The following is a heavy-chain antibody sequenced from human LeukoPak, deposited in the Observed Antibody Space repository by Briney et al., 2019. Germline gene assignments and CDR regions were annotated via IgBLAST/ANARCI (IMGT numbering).Heavy chain of an antibody. CDR2: IYYSGST. Sequence: SETLSLTCTVSGGSISSGDYYWSWIRQPPGKGLEWIGYIYYSGSTYYNPSLKSRVTISVDTSKNQFSLKLSSVTAADTAVYYCARAGYSSSWYYYGMGVWGQGTTVTVSS. V-gene: IGHV4-30-4*01. CDR1: GGSISSGDYY. J-gene: IGHJ6*02. CDR3: ARAGYSSSWYYYGMGV. D-gene: IGHD6-13*01.